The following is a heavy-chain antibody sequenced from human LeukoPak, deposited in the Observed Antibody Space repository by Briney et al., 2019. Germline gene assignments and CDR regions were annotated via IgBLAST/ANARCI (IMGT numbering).Heavy chain of an antibody. CDR2: IRSNADGGTP. Sequence: GGSLRLSCAASGFSFSDAWMNWVRQAPGKGLEWVGHIRSNADGGTPDYIAPVKGRFTISRDDSKDTLYLQMNSLNTEDPAMYYCTTRSPARYCSDGACYSSADYWGQGTLLTVSS. V-gene: IGHV3-15*07. CDR1: GFSFSDAW. CDR3: TTRSPARYCSDGACYSSADY. J-gene: IGHJ4*02. D-gene: IGHD2-15*01.